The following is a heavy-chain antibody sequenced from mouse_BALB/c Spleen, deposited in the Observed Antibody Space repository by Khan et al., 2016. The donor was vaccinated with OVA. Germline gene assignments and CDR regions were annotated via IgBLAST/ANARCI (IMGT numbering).Heavy chain of an antibody. Sequence: QMQLKQSGAELARPGASVKMSCKASGYTFTSYTIHWIKLRPGQGLEWIGYINPSNGYTNYNQKFKDKATLTADKSSTTAYMELSSLTSDDSALCTCVRDGAYKRNGGGLAYWGQGTLVTVSA. V-gene: IGHV1-4*01. D-gene: IGHD1-2*01. CDR1: GYTFTSYT. CDR3: VRDGAYKRNGGGLAY. J-gene: IGHJ3*01. CDR2: INPSNGYT.